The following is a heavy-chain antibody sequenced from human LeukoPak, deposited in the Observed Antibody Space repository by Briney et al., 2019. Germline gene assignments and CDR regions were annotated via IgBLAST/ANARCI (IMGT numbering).Heavy chain of an antibody. J-gene: IGHJ6*02. V-gene: IGHV3-30*19. Sequence: GGSLRLSCVASGFTFSNYGMHWVRQAPGKGLEWVAVISYDGSNKYYADSVKGRFTISRDNSKNTLYLQMNSLRAEDTAVYYCASSIASDSYYYGMDVWGQGTTVTVSS. CDR3: ASSIASDSYYYGMDV. D-gene: IGHD6-6*01. CDR2: ISYDGSNK. CDR1: GFTFSNYG.